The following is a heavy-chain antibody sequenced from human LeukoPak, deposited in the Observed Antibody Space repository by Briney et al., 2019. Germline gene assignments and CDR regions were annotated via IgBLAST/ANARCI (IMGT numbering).Heavy chain of an antibody. V-gene: IGHV4-59*08. CDR2: IYYSGST. CDR1: GGSISSYY. J-gene: IGHJ4*02. D-gene: IGHD5-12*01. CDR3: ARLATGTYYFDY. Sequence: ASETLSLTCTVSGGSISSYYWSWIRQPPGKGLEWIGCIYYSGSTNYNPSLKSRVTISVDTSKNQFSLKLSSVTAADTAVYYCARLATGTYYFDYWGQGTLVTVSS.